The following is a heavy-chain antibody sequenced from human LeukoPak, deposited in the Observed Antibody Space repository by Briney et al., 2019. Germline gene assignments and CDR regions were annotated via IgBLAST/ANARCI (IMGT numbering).Heavy chain of an antibody. V-gene: IGHV4-34*01. D-gene: IGHD1-14*01. CDR1: GGSFSGCY. J-gene: IGHJ6*03. CDR3: ARQPGRRDMDV. Sequence: SETLSLTCAVYGGSFSGCYWSWIRQPPGKGLEWIGEINHSGSTNYNPSLKSRVTISVDTSKNQFSLKLSSVTAADTAVYYCARQPGRRDMDVWGKGTTVTVSS. CDR2: INHSGST.